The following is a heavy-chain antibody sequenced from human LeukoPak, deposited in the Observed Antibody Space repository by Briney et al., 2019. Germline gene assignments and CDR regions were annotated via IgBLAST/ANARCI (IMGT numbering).Heavy chain of an antibody. J-gene: IGHJ4*02. V-gene: IGHV4-39*01. CDR2: IYYSGST. D-gene: IGHD1-26*01. CDR1: GGSISSSSYY. Sequence: SETLSLTCTVSGGSISSSSYYWGWIRQPPGKGLEWIGSIYYSGSTYYNPSLKSRVTISVDTSKNQFSLKLSSVTAADTAVYYCASSDPSGSCHNFLQIDYWGQRTLVTVSS. CDR3: ASSDPSGSCHNFLQIDY.